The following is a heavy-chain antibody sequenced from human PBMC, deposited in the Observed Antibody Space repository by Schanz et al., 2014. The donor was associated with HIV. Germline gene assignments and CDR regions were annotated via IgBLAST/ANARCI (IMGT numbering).Heavy chain of an antibody. D-gene: IGHD3-22*01. CDR3: VRVRSPRVKIVVVMDYYYYAMDV. Sequence: EVQLVESGGGLVKPGGSLRLSCAASGFTFSSYSMNWVRQAPGKGLEWVSSISSSSSYIYYADSMKGRFTISRDNAKNSLYLQMNSLRAEDTAVYYCVRVRSPRVKIVVVMDYYYYAMDVWGQGTTVTVS. CDR2: ISSSSSYI. J-gene: IGHJ6*02. CDR1: GFTFSSYS. V-gene: IGHV3-21*01.